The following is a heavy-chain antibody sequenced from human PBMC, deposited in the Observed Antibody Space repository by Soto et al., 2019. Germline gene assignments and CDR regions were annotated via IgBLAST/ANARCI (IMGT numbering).Heavy chain of an antibody. CDR1: GGPLSGYY. CDR3: ARGQEGVVATH. CDR2: IKDGGLT. V-gene: IGHV4-34*01. D-gene: IGHD5-12*01. Sequence: QVQLQQWGAGLLKPSETLSLTCVVYGGPLSGYYWGWIRQPPGKGLEWIGEIKDGGLTNYSPSLKSRATISADTPKNQFSLKLHSVTAADRAVYYCARGQEGVVATHWDQGTLVTVSS. J-gene: IGHJ4*02.